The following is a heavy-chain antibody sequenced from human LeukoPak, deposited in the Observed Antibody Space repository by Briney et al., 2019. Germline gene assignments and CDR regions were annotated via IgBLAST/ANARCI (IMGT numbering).Heavy chain of an antibody. CDR1: GGSVSSGSYY. J-gene: IGHJ5*02. Sequence: SETLSLTYTVSGGSVSSGSYYWSWIRQPPGKGLEWIGYIYYSGSTNYNPSLKSRVTISVDTSKNQFSLKLSSVTAADTAVYYCARGERGAWNAGWFDPWGQGTLVTVSS. V-gene: IGHV4-61*01. D-gene: IGHD1-1*01. CDR3: ARGERGAWNAGWFDP. CDR2: IYYSGST.